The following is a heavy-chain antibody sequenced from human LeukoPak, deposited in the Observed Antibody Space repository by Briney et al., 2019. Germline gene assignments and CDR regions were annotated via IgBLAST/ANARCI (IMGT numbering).Heavy chain of an antibody. CDR2: IYYSGST. J-gene: IGHJ4*02. Sequence: SETLSLTCTVSGGSISSGGYYWSWIRQHPGKGLEWIGYIYYSGSTYYNPSLKSRVTISVDTSKNQFSLKLSSVTAADTAVYYCARVGLKYYYDSSGYPPGYWGQGTLVTVSS. D-gene: IGHD3-22*01. CDR1: GGSISSGGYY. V-gene: IGHV4-31*03. CDR3: ARVGLKYYYDSSGYPPGY.